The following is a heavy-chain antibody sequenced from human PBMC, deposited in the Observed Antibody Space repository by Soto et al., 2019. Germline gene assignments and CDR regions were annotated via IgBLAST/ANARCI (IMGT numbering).Heavy chain of an antibody. D-gene: IGHD2-21*01. Sequence: SETLSLTCTVSGGSIDSGDYYWSWIRQPPGKGLEWIGYVYYSGTTNYNPFLKSRVTLSLDKSKNQFSLKMNSVTAADTAAYYCARDVIAPPTSSAPWAKGPLVPVSS. V-gene: IGHV4-61*08. CDR1: GGSIDSGDYY. CDR2: VYYSGTT. CDR3: ARDVIAPPTSSAP. J-gene: IGHJ5*02.